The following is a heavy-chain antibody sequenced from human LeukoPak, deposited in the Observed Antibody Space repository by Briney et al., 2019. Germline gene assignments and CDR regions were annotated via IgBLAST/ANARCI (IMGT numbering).Heavy chain of an antibody. D-gene: IGHD6-19*01. CDR2: IKQDGSEK. CDR1: GFTFSSYW. Sequence: GGSLRLSCAASGFTFSSYWMSWVRQDPGKGLEWVANIKQDGSEKYYVDSVKGRFTISRDNAKNSLYLQMNSLRAEDTAVYYCAGEGSGWLPNYWGQGTLVTVSS. CDR3: AGEGSGWLPNY. J-gene: IGHJ4*02. V-gene: IGHV3-7*01.